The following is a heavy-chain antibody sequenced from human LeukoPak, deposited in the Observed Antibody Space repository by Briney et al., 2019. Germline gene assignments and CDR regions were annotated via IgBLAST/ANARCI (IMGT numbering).Heavy chain of an antibody. CDR3: AKDDAYLQYDD. CDR2: VGPSGART. CDR1: GFTFSTYW. V-gene: IGHV3-23*01. Sequence: GGSLRLSCAASGFTFSTYWMSWVRQAPGKGLEWVSGVGPSGARTYYADSVKGRFTVSRDNSKNMVFLQMNSLRAEDTAIYYCAKDDAYLQYDDWGQGTLVTVSS. J-gene: IGHJ4*02. D-gene: IGHD5-24*01.